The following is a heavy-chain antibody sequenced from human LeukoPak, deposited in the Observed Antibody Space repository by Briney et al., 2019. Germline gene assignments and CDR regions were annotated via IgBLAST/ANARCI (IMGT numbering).Heavy chain of an antibody. D-gene: IGHD2-2*01. J-gene: IGHJ4*02. Sequence: GASVKVSCKASGYTFTSYGISWVRQAPGQGLEWMGWISAYNGNTNYAQKLQGRVTMTTDTSTSTAYMELRSLRSDDTAVDYCARDMGDIVVVPAASGYWGQGTLVTVSS. V-gene: IGHV1-18*04. CDR2: ISAYNGNT. CDR3: ARDMGDIVVVPAASGY. CDR1: GYTFTSYG.